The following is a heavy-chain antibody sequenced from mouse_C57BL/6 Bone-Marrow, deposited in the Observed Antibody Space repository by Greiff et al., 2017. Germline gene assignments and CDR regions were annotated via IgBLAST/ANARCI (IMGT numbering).Heavy chain of an antibody. Sequence: EVQRVESGGGLVKPGGSLKLSCAASGFTFSSYAMSWVRQTPEKRLEWVATISDGGSYTYYPDNVKGRFTISRDNAKNDLYLQMSHLKSEDTAMDYCARDGDGYYGAWFAYWGQGTLVTVSA. CDR1: GFTFSSYA. V-gene: IGHV5-4*01. J-gene: IGHJ3*01. D-gene: IGHD2-3*01. CDR3: ARDGDGYYGAWFAY. CDR2: ISDGGSYT.